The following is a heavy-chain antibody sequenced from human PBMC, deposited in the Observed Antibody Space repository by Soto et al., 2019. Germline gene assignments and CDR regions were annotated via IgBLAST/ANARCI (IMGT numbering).Heavy chain of an antibody. J-gene: IGHJ5*02. D-gene: IGHD5-12*01. CDR3: ATVATNSYNWLDP. CDR2: INTDGSKT. CDR1: LFTFSTFW. Sequence: GGSLRLSCAASLFTFSTFWMHWVRQAPGKGLVWVSRINTDGSKTTYAASVKGRFTISRDNAKNTVYLQMDSLRAEDTAVYYCATVATNSYNWLDPWGQGTLVTVSS. V-gene: IGHV3-74*01.